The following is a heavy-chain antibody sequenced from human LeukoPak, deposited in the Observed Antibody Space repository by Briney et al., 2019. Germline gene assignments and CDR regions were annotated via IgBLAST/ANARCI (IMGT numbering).Heavy chain of an antibody. CDR3: ARTRPYPWRAFDT. Sequence: ASVKVCCKTSGYTFAIYGVSWGRRAPGQGVGGRGWISAYSGSTNYAQKFQGRGTMTTDTSTSTAYMALSSLRSDDTAVYYCARTRPYPWRAFDTWGQETMVTVSS. D-gene: IGHD1-1*01. V-gene: IGHV1-18*01. J-gene: IGHJ3*02. CDR2: ISAYSGST. CDR1: GYTFAIYG.